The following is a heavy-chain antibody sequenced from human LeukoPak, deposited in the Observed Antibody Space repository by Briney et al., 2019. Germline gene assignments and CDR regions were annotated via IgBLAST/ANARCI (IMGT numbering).Heavy chain of an antibody. CDR2: ISYDGSNK. D-gene: IGHD4-17*01. Sequence: GGSLRLSCAASGFAVSNSFMTWVRQAPGKGLEWVAVISYDGSNKYYADSVKGRFTISRDNSKNTLYLQMSSLRAEDTAVYYCARDLYGDYDYWGQGTLVTVSS. V-gene: IGHV3-30*03. J-gene: IGHJ4*02. CDR1: GFAVSNSF. CDR3: ARDLYGDYDY.